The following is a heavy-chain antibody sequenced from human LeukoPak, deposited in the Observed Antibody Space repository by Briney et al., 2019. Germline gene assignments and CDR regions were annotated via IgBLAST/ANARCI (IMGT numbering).Heavy chain of an antibody. Sequence: SVKVSCKASGFTFTSSAMQWVRQARGQRLEWIGWIVVGSGNTNYAQKFQERVTITRDMSTSTAYMELSSLRSEDTAVYYCARARGSYYVGDYWGQGTLVTVSS. V-gene: IGHV1-58*02. D-gene: IGHD1-26*01. CDR1: GFTFTSSA. J-gene: IGHJ4*02. CDR2: IVVGSGNT. CDR3: ARARGSYYVGDY.